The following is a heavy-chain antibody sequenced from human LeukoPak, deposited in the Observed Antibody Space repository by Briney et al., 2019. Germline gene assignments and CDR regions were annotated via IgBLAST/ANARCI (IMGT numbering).Heavy chain of an antibody. CDR3: ARVGSGSRSFDY. J-gene: IGHJ4*02. D-gene: IGHD2-15*01. CDR1: GGSISSGDYY. CDR2: IHYSGSN. Sequence: SQTLTLTCTVSGGSISSGDYYWNWIRQPPGKGLEWIGYIHYSGSNYYNPSLMSRFTISAATSKNQLSLKLSSVTAADTAVYYCARVGSGSRSFDYWGQGTLVTVSS. V-gene: IGHV4-30-4*01.